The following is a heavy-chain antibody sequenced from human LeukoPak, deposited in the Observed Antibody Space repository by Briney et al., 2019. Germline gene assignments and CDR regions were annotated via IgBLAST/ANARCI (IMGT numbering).Heavy chain of an antibody. V-gene: IGHV5-51*01. CDR2: IYPGDSDT. CDR3: ARHDHYYDSSGYDIDY. Sequence: GESLKISFRGAGYSFTSYWIGWVRQKPGKGLEGMGIIYPGDSDTRYSQSFQGQVTISAANSNSTAYIQWSSLKASGTAMSYCARHDHYYDSSGYDIDYWGQGTLVTVSS. D-gene: IGHD3-22*01. CDR1: GYSFTSYW. J-gene: IGHJ4*02.